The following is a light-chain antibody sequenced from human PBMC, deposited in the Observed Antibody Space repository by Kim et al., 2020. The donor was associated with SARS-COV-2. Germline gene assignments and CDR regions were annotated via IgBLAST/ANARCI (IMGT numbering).Light chain of an antibody. CDR1: QSISSY. J-gene: IGKJ4*01. CDR2: AAS. V-gene: IGKV3-11*01. Sequence: SPGERATLSCRASQSISSYLAWYQQKPSQSPRLLIYAASTRATGIPARFSGSGSGTDFSLTISSLEPGDFAVYYCQQRNSWPLTFGGGTKVDIK. CDR3: QQRNSWPLT.